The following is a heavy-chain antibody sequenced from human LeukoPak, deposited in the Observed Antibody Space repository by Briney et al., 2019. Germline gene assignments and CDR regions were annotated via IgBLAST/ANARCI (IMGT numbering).Heavy chain of an antibody. Sequence: GGSLRLSCAASGFTFSSYAMHWVRQAPGKGLEWVAVITYDESNKDYVDSVKGRFTISRDNSKNTVYLQMNSLRPEDTAVYYCAKAAYNILTGYPHHDAFDIWGQGTVVTVSS. J-gene: IGHJ3*02. D-gene: IGHD3-9*01. V-gene: IGHV3-30*18. CDR3: AKAAYNILTGYPHHDAFDI. CDR2: ITYDESNK. CDR1: GFTFSSYA.